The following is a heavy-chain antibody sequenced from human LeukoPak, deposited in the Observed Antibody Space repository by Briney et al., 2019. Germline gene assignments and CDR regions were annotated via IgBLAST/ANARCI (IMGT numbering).Heavy chain of an antibody. Sequence: ASVKVSCKAFGYTFTSYGISWVRRAPGQGPEWMGWINPHSGGTNYAQKFQGRVTMTSDTSISTAYMELSRLRSDDTAVYYCAIGSQGGGTSGYYSLDYWGQGTLVTVSS. CDR1: GYTFTSYG. J-gene: IGHJ4*02. D-gene: IGHD3-3*01. CDR2: INPHSGGT. CDR3: AIGSQGGGTSGYYSLDY. V-gene: IGHV1-2*02.